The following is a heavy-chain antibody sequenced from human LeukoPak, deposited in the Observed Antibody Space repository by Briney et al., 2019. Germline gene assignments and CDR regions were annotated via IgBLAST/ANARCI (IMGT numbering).Heavy chain of an antibody. CDR3: ARVDRKWLSPGAFDI. J-gene: IGHJ3*02. D-gene: IGHD3-22*01. Sequence: GGSLRLSCAASGFTFSSYAMHWVRQAPGKGLEWVAVISYDGSNKYYAGSVKGRFTISRDNSKNTLYLRMNSLRAEDTAVYYCARVDRKWLSPGAFDIWGQGTMVTVSS. V-gene: IGHV3-30*04. CDR1: GFTFSSYA. CDR2: ISYDGSNK.